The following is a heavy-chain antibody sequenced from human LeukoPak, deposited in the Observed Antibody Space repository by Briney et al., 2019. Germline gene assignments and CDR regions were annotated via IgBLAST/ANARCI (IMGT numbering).Heavy chain of an antibody. Sequence: SLRXXCTASGFTFGDYAMSWFRQAPGKGLEWVGFIRSKAYGGTTEYAASVKGRFTISRDDSKSIAYLQMNSLKTEDTAVYYXTRALXITVTDAFDIWGQGTMVTVSS. J-gene: IGHJ3*02. CDR3: TRALXITVTDAFDI. CDR1: GFTFGDYA. V-gene: IGHV3-49*03. CDR2: IRSKAYGGTT. D-gene: IGHD6-19*01.